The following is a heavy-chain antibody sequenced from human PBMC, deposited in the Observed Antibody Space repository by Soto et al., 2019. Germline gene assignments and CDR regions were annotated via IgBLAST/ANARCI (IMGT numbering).Heavy chain of an antibody. D-gene: IGHD5-18*01. CDR1: GFTFSSYD. CDR2: IGTAAGT. J-gene: IGHJ5*02. V-gene: IGHV3-13*01. Sequence: EVQLVESGGGLVQPGGSLRLSCAASGFTFSSYDMHWVRQATGKGLEWVSGIGTAAGTYYPGSVTGRFTIPRENAKNSWYLQMNCLRAEDTAVYYCAGGGYSYGTGWFGPWGQGTLVTVSS. CDR3: AGGGYSYGTGWFGP.